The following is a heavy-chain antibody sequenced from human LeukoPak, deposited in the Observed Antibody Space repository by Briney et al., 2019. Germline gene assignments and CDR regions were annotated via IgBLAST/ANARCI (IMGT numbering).Heavy chain of an antibody. D-gene: IGHD6-13*01. J-gene: IGHJ4*02. Sequence: GGSLRLSCAASGFTFSSYAMSWDRQAPGKGLEWVSAISGSGGSTYYADSVKGRFTISRDNSKNTLYLQMNSLRAEDTAVYYCAKDFSQQLVGPFDYWGQGTLVTVSS. CDR3: AKDFSQQLVGPFDY. CDR1: GFTFSSYA. CDR2: ISGSGGST. V-gene: IGHV3-23*01.